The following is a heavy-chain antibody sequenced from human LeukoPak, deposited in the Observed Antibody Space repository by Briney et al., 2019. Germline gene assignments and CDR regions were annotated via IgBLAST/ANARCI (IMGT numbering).Heavy chain of an antibody. V-gene: IGHV3-74*01. J-gene: IGHJ4*02. CDR2: INSDGSST. CDR1: GFTFSSYW. D-gene: IGHD2-2*01. Sequence: GGSLRLSCAASGFTFSSYWMHWVRQAPGKGLVWVSRINSDGSSTSYADSVKGRFTISRDNAKNTLYLQMNSLRAEDTAVYYCARGGDIVVVPAAMGWSGYYFDYWGQGTLVTVS. CDR3: ARGGDIVVVPAAMGWSGYYFDY.